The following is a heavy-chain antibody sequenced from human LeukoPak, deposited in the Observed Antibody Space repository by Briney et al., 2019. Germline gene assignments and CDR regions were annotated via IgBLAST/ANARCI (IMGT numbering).Heavy chain of an antibody. CDR2: IEYDGRNK. CDR3: AKDRLGYCSSTNCYSWD. V-gene: IGHV3-30*02. J-gene: IGHJ4*02. D-gene: IGHD2-2*01. CDR1: GFTFSTYG. Sequence: GGSLRLSWEASGFTFSTYGMQWVRQAPGKGLEWVAFIEYDGRNKYYADSVKGRFTISRDNSKNTLYLQMNSLRAEDTAVYYCAKDRLGYCSSTNCYSWDWGQGTLVTVSS.